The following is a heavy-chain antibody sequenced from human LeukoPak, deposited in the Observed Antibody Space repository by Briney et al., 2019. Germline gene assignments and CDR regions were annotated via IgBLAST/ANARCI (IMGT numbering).Heavy chain of an antibody. CDR3: ARDRSGSYYNSADFDC. CDR2: IIPIFGTA. Sequence: SVKVSCKASGGTFSSYAISWVRQAPGQGLEWMGRIIPIFGTANYAQKFQGRVTITTDESTSTAYMELSSLRSEDTAVYYCARDRSGSYYNSADFDCWGQGTLVTVSS. D-gene: IGHD3-10*01. V-gene: IGHV1-69*05. J-gene: IGHJ4*02. CDR1: GGTFSSYA.